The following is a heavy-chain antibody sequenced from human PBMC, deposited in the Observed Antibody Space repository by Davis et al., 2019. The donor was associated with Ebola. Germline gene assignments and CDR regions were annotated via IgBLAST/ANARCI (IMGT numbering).Heavy chain of an antibody. J-gene: IGHJ4*02. CDR2: LGTSADT. CDR3: TVGATPRYFDY. CDR1: GFVFRNYV. V-gene: IGHV3-23*01. D-gene: IGHD1-26*01. Sequence: GGSLRLSCAASGFVFRNYVMSWVRQAPGKGLEWVSTLGTSADTYYADSVKGRFTISRDNSKNTLYLQMNSLRAEDTAVYYCTVGATPRYFDYWGQGTLVTVSS.